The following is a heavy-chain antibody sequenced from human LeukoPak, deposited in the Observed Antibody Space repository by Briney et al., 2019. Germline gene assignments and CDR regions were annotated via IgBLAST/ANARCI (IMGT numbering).Heavy chain of an antibody. Sequence: GASVKVSCKASGGTFSSYAISWVRQAPGQGLEWMGGIIPIFGTANYAQKFQGRVTMTTDTSTSTVYMELGSLRSDDTAMYYCILVGALDIWGQGTMVTVSS. CDR2: IIPIFGTA. CDR3: ILVGALDI. CDR1: GGTFSSYA. J-gene: IGHJ3*02. V-gene: IGHV1-69*05. D-gene: IGHD2-21*01.